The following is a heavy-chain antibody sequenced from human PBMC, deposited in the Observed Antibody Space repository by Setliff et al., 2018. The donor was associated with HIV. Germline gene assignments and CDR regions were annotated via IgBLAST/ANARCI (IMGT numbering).Heavy chain of an antibody. V-gene: IGHV2-70*11. CDR3: ARTSPRHSGNYLPFDS. D-gene: IGHD1-26*01. J-gene: IGHJ4*02. CDR1: GFSLSTSGMC. Sequence: SGPTLVNPTQTLPLTCTVSGFSLSTSGMCVSWIRQPPGKALEWLARIDWNDDKYYRTSLRTRLTITKATSKNQVVLTMTNMDPVDTGTYYCARTSPRHSGNYLPFDSWGQGTLVTVSS. CDR2: IDWNDDK.